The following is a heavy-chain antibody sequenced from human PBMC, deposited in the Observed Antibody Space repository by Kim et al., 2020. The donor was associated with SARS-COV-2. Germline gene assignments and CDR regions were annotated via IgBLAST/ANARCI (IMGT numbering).Heavy chain of an antibody. CDR2: ISYDGSNK. Sequence: GGSLRLSCAASGFTFSSYGMHWVRQAPGKGLEWVAVISYDGSNKYYADSVKGRFTISRDNSKNTLYLQMNSLRAEDTAVYYCAKGRLWSPLGVYYYYGMDVWGQGTTVTVSS. CDR1: GFTFSSYG. CDR3: AKGRLWSPLGVYYYYGMDV. V-gene: IGHV3-30*18. J-gene: IGHJ6*02. D-gene: IGHD5-18*01.